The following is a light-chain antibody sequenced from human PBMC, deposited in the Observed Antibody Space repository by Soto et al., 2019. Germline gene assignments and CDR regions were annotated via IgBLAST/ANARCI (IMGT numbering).Light chain of an antibody. V-gene: IGKV1-39*01. CDR3: QQTYSHPYT. CDR1: ERMTRY. CDR2: AAT. Sequence: DIQVTQSPSSLSASVGDRVTITCRASERMTRYLNWYQQQSGQPPKLLIFAATSLQSGVPSRFSGSVSGTDFTLTISSLYPEDFATYYCQQTYSHPYTCGQGTILQIK. J-gene: IGKJ2*01.